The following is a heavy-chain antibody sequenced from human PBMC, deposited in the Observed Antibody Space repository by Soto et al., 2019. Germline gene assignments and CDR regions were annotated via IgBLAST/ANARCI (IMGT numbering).Heavy chain of an antibody. J-gene: IGHJ6*02. D-gene: IGHD3-3*02. V-gene: IGHV1-8*01. CDR3: ARGGILASYYYYYYGMDV. CDR1: GYTFMIYP. CDR2: MNAGDGIT. Sequence: ASVKVSCKASGYTFMIYPLHWVRQAPGQRPEWMGWMNAGDGITQFAQKFQGRVTMTRNTSISTAYMELSSLRSEDTAVYYCARGGILASYYYYYYGMDVWGPGTTVTVSS.